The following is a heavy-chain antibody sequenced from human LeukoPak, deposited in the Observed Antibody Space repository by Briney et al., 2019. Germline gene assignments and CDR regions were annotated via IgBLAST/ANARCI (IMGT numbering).Heavy chain of an antibody. CDR1: GFSFSSYN. D-gene: IGHD3-10*01. J-gene: IGHJ4*02. Sequence: GRSLRLSCAASGFSFSSYNVNWVRQASGKGLEWVSSISSSSTYIYYADSVKGRFTISRDNAKNSLYLQMNRLRAEDTAVYYCASHILLCPHWGQGTLVTVSS. CDR2: ISSSSTYI. V-gene: IGHV3-21*01. CDR3: ASHILLCPH.